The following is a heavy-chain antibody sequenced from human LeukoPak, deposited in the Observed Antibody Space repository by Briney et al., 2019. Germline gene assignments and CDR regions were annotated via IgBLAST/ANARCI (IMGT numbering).Heavy chain of an antibody. CDR1: GGTFSSYG. V-gene: IGHV1-18*01. CDR3: ARVRGAGYMDV. J-gene: IGHJ6*03. D-gene: IGHD3-16*01. Sequence: GASVKVSCKASGGTFSSYGINWVRQAPGQGLEWMAYISPHKDRSHYAQNFQGRVAMTTDTSTTTAYMELSSLRSDDTAIYYCARVRGAGYMDVWGNGTTVIISS. CDR2: ISPHKDRS.